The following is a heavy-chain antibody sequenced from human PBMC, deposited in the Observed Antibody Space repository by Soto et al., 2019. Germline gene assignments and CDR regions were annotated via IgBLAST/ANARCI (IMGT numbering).Heavy chain of an antibody. V-gene: IGHV4-30-2*01. J-gene: IGHJ5*02. CDR2: IYHSGST. CDR3: ARVPGP. Sequence: QLQLQESGSGLVKPSQTLSLTCAVSGGSISSGGYSWSWIRQPPGKGLEWIGYIYHSGSTYYNPSLKPRVTISVDSSKTQFSLQLSSVTAAATPMYYRARVPGPWGQGTLGTVSS. D-gene: IGHD3-10*01. CDR1: GGSISSGGYS.